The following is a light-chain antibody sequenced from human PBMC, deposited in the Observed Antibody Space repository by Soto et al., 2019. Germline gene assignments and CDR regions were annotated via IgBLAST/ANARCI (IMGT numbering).Light chain of an antibody. CDR1: QSVRDN. CDR2: RAS. Sequence: EILLTQSPGALPVSPGEVATLSCRASQSVRDNLACYQQKPGQAPRLLIYRASIRATGVPARFSGSGSGTEFTRPISGLQSQDVSVYFCQHYNFWPHSFGQGTKVDLK. V-gene: IGKV3-15*01. J-gene: IGKJ2*01. CDR3: QHYNFWPHS.